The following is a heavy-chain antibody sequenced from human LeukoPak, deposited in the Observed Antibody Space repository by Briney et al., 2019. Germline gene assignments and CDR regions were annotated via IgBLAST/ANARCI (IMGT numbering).Heavy chain of an antibody. CDR2: IRGDGSST. CDR1: GFTFSSYW. D-gene: IGHD1-1*01. Sequence: GGSLRLSCAASGFTFSSYWMHWVRQAPGKGLVWVSRIRGDGSSTNFADSVKGRFTISRDNAKNTLYLQMSSLRADDTAVYYCARASNRNSINFDYWGQGILVTVSS. V-gene: IGHV3-74*01. J-gene: IGHJ4*02. CDR3: ARASNRNSINFDY.